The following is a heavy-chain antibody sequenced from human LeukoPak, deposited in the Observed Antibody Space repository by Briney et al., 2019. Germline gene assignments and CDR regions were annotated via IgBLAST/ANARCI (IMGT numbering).Heavy chain of an antibody. V-gene: IGHV3-7*03. CDR3: GRGGGLDV. J-gene: IGHJ6*02. CDR1: GFTFSSYW. D-gene: IGHD3-16*01. CDR2: INHNGNVN. Sequence: GGSLRLSCAASGFTFSSYWMNWARQAPGKGLEWVASINHNGNVNYYVDSVKGRFTISRDNAMNSLYLQMSNLRAEDTAVYFWGRGGGLDVWGQGATVTVSS.